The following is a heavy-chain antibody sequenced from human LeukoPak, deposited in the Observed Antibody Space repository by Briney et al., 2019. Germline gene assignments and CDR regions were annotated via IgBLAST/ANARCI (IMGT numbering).Heavy chain of an antibody. V-gene: IGHV3-30-3*01. Sequence: PGGSLRLSCAASGFTFSSYAMHWVRQAPGKGLEWVAVISYDGSNKYYADSVKGRFTISRDNSKNTLYLQMNSLRAEDTAVYYCARARQYYDILPAVDYWGQGTLVTVSS. CDR2: ISYDGSNK. CDR3: ARARQYYDILPAVDY. CDR1: GFTFSSYA. D-gene: IGHD3-9*01. J-gene: IGHJ4*02.